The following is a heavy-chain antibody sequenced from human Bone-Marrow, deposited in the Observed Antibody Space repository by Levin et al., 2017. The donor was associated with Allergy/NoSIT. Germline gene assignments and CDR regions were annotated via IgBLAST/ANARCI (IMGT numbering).Heavy chain of an antibody. V-gene: IGHV3-7*01. D-gene: IGHD2-21*01. CDR1: GFTFYSSW. CDR2: MRPDGSEK. CDR3: VRDASRGGDFDY. Sequence: ASVKVSCAATGFTFYSSWMGWVRQAPGKGLEWVANMRPDGSEKYYANSVRGRFTASRDNAKNSLYLQMNSLRGEDTAVYYCVRDASRGGDFDYWGQGTLVTVSS. J-gene: IGHJ4*02.